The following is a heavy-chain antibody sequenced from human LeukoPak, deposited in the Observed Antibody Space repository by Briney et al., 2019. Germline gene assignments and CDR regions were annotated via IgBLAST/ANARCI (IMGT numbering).Heavy chain of an antibody. Sequence: PGGSLRLSCAVSGFTFSSYGMHWVRQAPGKGLEWVAFIRYDGSNKYYADSVKGRFTISRGNSKNTLCLQMNSLRAEDTAVYYCAKDNWGGYFDYWGQGTLVTVSS. CDR3: AKDNWGGYFDY. D-gene: IGHD7-27*01. CDR1: GFTFSSYG. J-gene: IGHJ4*02. CDR2: IRYDGSNK. V-gene: IGHV3-30*02.